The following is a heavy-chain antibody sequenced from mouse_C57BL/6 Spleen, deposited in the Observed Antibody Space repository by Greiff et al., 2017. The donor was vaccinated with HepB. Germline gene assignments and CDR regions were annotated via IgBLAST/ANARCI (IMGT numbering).Heavy chain of an antibody. J-gene: IGHJ4*01. V-gene: IGHV1-69*01. CDR3: ARWTGADYYAMDY. CDR2: IDPSDSYT. D-gene: IGHD4-1*01. Sequence: VQLQQPGAELVMPGASVKLSCKASGYTFTSYWMHWVKQRPGQGLEWIGEIDPSDSYTNYNQKFKGKSTLTVDKSSSTAYMQLSSLTSEDSAVYCCARWTGADYYAMDYWGQGTSVTVSS. CDR1: GYTFTSYW.